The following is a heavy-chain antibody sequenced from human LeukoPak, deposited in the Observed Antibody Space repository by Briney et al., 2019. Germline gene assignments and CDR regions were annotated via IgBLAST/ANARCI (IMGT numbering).Heavy chain of an antibody. D-gene: IGHD2-2*01. Sequence: GGSLRLSCAASGFTFSSYGMHWVRQAPGKGLEWVAVISYDGSNKYYADSVKGRFTISRDNSKNTLYLQMNSLRAEDTSVYYCAKDRDIVVVPGGIRQGLDHWGQGTLVTVSS. J-gene: IGHJ4*02. CDR1: GFTFSSYG. V-gene: IGHV3-30*18. CDR3: AKDRDIVVVPGGIRQGLDH. CDR2: ISYDGSNK.